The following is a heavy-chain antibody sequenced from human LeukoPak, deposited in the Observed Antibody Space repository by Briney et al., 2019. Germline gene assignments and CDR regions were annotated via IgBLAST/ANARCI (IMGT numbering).Heavy chain of an antibody. Sequence: GGSLRLSCAASGFTFSSYAMTWVRQAPGKGLEWVSYISSSGTTIYYADSVKGRFTISRDNAKNSLYLQMNSLRAEDTAVYYCATEGDYYDSSDPGDYWGQGTLVTVSS. CDR1: GFTFSSYA. CDR2: ISSSGTTI. CDR3: ATEGDYYDSSDPGDY. J-gene: IGHJ4*02. D-gene: IGHD3-22*01. V-gene: IGHV3-48*04.